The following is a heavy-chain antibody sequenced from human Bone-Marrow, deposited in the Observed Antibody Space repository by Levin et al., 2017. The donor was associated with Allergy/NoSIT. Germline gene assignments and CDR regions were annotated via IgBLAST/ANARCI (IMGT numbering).Heavy chain of an antibody. V-gene: IGHV3-13*01. D-gene: IGHD6-25*01. Sequence: GESLKISCAASGFTFSSYDMHWVRQATGKGLEWVSAIGTAGDTYYPGSVKGRFTISRENAKNSLYLQMNSLRAGDTAVYYCARARGYSSAHGRSYYYYGMDVWGQGTTVTVSS. CDR2: IGTAGDT. CDR1: GFTFSSYD. CDR3: ARARGYSSAHGRSYYYYGMDV. J-gene: IGHJ6*02.